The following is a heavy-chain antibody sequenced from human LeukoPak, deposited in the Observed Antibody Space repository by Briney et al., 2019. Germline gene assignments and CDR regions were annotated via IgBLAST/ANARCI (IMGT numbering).Heavy chain of an antibody. CDR1: GFTFSSYS. D-gene: IGHD3-9*01. CDR2: ISSSSSYI. J-gene: IGHJ4*02. V-gene: IGHV3-21*01. Sequence: NPGGSLRLSCAASGFTFSSYSMNWVRQAPGKGLEWVSSISSSSSYIYYADSVKGRFTISRDNAKNSLYLQMNSLRAEDTAVYYCAKDRRLGPSHFDNWGQGTLVTVSS. CDR3: AKDRRLGPSHFDN.